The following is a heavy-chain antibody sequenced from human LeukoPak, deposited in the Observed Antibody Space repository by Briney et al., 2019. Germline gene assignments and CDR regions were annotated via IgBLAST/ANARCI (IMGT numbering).Heavy chain of an antibody. Sequence: GASVKVSCKASGYTFTSYGISWVRQAPGQGLERMGWISAYNGNTNYAQKLQGRVTMTTDTSTSTAYMELRSLRSDDTAVYYCARAYYYDSSYALGCWGQGTLVTVSS. J-gene: IGHJ4*02. CDR2: ISAYNGNT. D-gene: IGHD3-22*01. CDR3: ARAYYYDSSYALGC. CDR1: GYTFTSYG. V-gene: IGHV1-18*01.